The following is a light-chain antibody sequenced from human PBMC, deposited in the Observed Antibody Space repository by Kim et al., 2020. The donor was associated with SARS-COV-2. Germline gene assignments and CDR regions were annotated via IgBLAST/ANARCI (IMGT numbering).Light chain of an antibody. V-gene: IGKV2-28*01. J-gene: IGKJ3*01. Sequence: DIVMTQSPLSLSVTPGEPASISCKSTQSLLHSNGYNYLDWYLQKPGQSPQVLIYLGSNRASGVPDRFSGSGSGTDFTLKISRVEAEDVGVYYCMQTLQTPPFTFGPGTKVDIK. CDR2: LGS. CDR3: MQTLQTPPFT. CDR1: QSLLHSNGYNY.